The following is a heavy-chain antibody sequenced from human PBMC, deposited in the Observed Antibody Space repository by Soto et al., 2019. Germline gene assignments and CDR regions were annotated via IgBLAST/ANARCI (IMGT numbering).Heavy chain of an antibody. V-gene: IGHV4-4*02. J-gene: IGHJ4*02. D-gene: IGHD5-18*01. CDR3: ARTPWDGYIGYYFDY. CDR2: IYHSGST. Sequence: QVQLQESGPGLVKPSGTLSLTCAVSGGSISSSNWWSWVRQPPGKGLEWIGEIYHSGSTNYNPSLKSRVTISVDKSQNQVSLKLSSVTAADTAVYSCARTPWDGYIGYYFDYWGQGTLVTVSS. CDR1: GGSISSSNW.